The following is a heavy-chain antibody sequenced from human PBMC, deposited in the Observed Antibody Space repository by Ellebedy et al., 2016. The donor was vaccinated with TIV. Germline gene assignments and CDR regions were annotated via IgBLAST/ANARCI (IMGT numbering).Heavy chain of an antibody. J-gene: IGHJ4*02. V-gene: IGHV3-7*01. CDR2: IKQDGSEK. D-gene: IGHD6-19*01. CDR1: GFTFSTYW. CDR3: ARDQWLGRAYYFDY. Sequence: GGSLRLSCVASGFTFSTYWMTWVRQAPGKGLEWVANIKQDGSEKYYVDSVEGRFAISRDNAKNSMYLQMNSLRDEDTAVYYCARDQWLGRAYYFDYWGQGTLLTVSS.